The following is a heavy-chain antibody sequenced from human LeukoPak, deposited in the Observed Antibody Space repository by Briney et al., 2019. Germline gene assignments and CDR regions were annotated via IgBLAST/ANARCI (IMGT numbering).Heavy chain of an antibody. CDR3: ARCAPDYDSSGLCDY. CDR2: IYHSGST. Sequence: PSETLSLTCTVSGGSISSGYYWGWIRQPPGKGLEWIGSIYHSGSTYYNPSLKSRVTISVDTSKNQFSLKLSSVTAADTAVYYCARCAPDYDSSGLCDYWGQGTLVTVSS. D-gene: IGHD3-22*01. J-gene: IGHJ4*02. CDR1: GGSISSGYY. V-gene: IGHV4-38-2*02.